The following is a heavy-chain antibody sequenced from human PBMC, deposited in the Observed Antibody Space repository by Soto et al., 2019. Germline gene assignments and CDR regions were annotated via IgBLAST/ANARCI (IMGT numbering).Heavy chain of an antibody. V-gene: IGHV1-3*01. J-gene: IGHJ4*02. D-gene: IGHD6-19*01. Sequence: ASVKVSCKASGYTFTNYAMHWVRQAPGQRLEWMGWINAGNGNTKYSQKFQGRVTITRDTSASTAYMELSSLRSEDTAVYYCARSLSRAGYSSGWYVDGYWGQGTLVTVSS. CDR2: INAGNGNT. CDR3: ARSLSRAGYSSGWYVDGY. CDR1: GYTFTNYA.